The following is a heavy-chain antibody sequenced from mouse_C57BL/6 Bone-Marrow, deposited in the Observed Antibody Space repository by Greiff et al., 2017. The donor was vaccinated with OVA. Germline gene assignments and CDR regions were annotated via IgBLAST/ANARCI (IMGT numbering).Heavy chain of an antibody. CDR2: ISDGGSCT. CDR1: GFTFSSYA. D-gene: IGHD2-4*01. J-gene: IGHJ4*01. Sequence: EVKLQEPGGGLVKPGGSLKLSCAASGFTFSSYAMSWVRQTPEKRLEWVATISDGGSCTYYPDNVKGRFTFSREYDMNNLYLQMGHLTSENTALYYFASGNYDNYARDYWGQGTSVTVSS. CDR3: ASGNYDNYARDY. V-gene: IGHV5-4*03.